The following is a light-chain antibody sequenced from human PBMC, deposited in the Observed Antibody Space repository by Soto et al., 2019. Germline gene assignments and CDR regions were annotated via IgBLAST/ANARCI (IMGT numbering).Light chain of an antibody. Sequence: DIPLPQSPSFLSASVGDRVTITCRASQGISSYLAWYQQKPGKAPKLLIYAASTLQSGVPSRFSGSGSGTEFTLAISSLQPEDFATYYCQQLNSYPLTFGQGTRLEIK. CDR3: QQLNSYPLT. V-gene: IGKV1-9*01. J-gene: IGKJ5*01. CDR1: QGISSY. CDR2: AAS.